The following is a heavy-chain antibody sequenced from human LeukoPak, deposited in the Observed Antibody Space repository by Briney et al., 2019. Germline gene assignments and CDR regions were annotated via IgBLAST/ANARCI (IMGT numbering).Heavy chain of an antibody. V-gene: IGHV4-34*01. CDR1: GGSFSGYY. D-gene: IGHD6-25*01. J-gene: IGHJ4*02. Sequence: PSETLSLTCAVYGGSFSGYYWSWIRQPPGKGLEWIGEINHSRSTNYNPSLKSRVTISVDTSKNQFSLKLSSVTAADTAVYYCRCGYSIDYWGQGTLVTVSS. CDR3: RCGYSIDY. CDR2: INHSRST.